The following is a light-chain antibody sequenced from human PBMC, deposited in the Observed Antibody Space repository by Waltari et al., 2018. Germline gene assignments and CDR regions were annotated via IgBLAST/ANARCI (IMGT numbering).Light chain of an antibody. CDR2: GAS. CDR1: QSVSRA. V-gene: IGKV3-20*01. J-gene: IGKJ1*01. Sequence: EIVLTQSPGSLSPSPGERVTLSCRASQSVSRALAWYQQKPGQAPRLLIFGASNRATGIPDRFSGSGSETDFSLTINRLEPEDFAVYYCQHYVRLPATFGRGTKVEIK. CDR3: QHYVRLPAT.